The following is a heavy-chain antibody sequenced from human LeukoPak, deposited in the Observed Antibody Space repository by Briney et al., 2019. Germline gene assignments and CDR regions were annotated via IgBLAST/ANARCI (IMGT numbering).Heavy chain of an antibody. CDR2: MNPNSGNT. Sequence: ASVKVSCKASGYTFTSYDLDWVRQATGQGLEWIGWMNPNSGNTGYAQKFQGRVTLTRSTSISTAYMELRSLTSEDTAVYYCARDYGGNSGWFDPWGQGTLVTVSS. J-gene: IGHJ5*02. D-gene: IGHD4-23*01. CDR3: ARDYGGNSGWFDP. V-gene: IGHV1-8*01. CDR1: GYTFTSYD.